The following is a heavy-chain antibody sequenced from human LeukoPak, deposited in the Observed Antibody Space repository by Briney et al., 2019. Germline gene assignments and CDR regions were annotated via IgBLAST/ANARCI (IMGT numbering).Heavy chain of an antibody. CDR3: AAAGLGVAHWFDP. V-gene: IGHV3-30*02. CDR2: LPYDGSYN. Sequence: TGGSLRLSCVMSGASLSSYGMHWVRQAPGKGLEWLAWLPYDGSYNSTAASLKGRFAISKDITKNTVYLDMDSLTPEDTAVYYCAAAGLGVAHWFDPWGQGTLVTVSS. D-gene: IGHD6-19*01. CDR1: GASLSSYG. J-gene: IGHJ5*02.